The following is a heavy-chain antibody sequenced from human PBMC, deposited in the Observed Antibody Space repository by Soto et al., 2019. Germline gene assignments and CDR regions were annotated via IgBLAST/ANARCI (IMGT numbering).Heavy chain of an antibody. V-gene: IGHV3-64*01. Sequence: GGSXRLSCVVSGFTLSNYAMDWVRQXPGKGQENVSGISSNGVGTYYATSVKDRFTISRDNSKNKLYLQVGSLRPKDMAVYYCARRARPDFYYMDVWGKGTTVTVSS. CDR1: GFTLSNYA. J-gene: IGHJ6*03. CDR2: ISSNGVGT. CDR3: ARRARPDFYYMDV. D-gene: IGHD6-6*01.